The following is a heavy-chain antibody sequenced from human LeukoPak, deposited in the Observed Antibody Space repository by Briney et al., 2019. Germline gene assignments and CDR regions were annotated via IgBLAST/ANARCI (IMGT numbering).Heavy chain of an antibody. D-gene: IGHD3-3*01. J-gene: IGHJ6*02. CDR1: GYTFTSYG. CDR2: IIPILDIA. V-gene: IGHV1-69*04. Sequence: SVKVSCKASGYTFTSYGISWVRQAPGQGREWMGRIIPILDIANYAQKFQGRVTITADKSTSTAYMELSSLRSEDTAVYYCARASVRDYYYGMDVWGQGTTVTVSS. CDR3: ARASVRDYYYGMDV.